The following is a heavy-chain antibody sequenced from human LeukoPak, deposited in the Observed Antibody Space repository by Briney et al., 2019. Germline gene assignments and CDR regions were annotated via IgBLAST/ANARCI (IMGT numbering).Heavy chain of an antibody. D-gene: IGHD4-17*01. CDR2: IRGGGGSA. CDR1: GFTFSAYA. CDR3: ARDPNGDYIGAFDM. V-gene: IGHV3-23*01. Sequence: GGSLRLSCTASGFTFSAYAMMWVRQAPGKGPEWVSAIRGGGGSAFYADSVKGRFAISRDNSKYTLFLQMNSLRAEDTAVYYCARDPNGDYIGAFDMWGPGTMVTVSS. J-gene: IGHJ3*02.